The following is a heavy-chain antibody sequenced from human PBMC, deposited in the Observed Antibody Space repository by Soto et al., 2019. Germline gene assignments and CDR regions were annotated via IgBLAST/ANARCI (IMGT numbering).Heavy chain of an antibody. Sequence: GSLRLSCATSGFMFSTYVMNWVRQAPGKGLEWIGFKPYTGSPDYNPSLKSRVVISIDRSKNQFSLKLSSVTAADTAVYFCARVGWGGDSWGQGTLVTVSS. D-gene: IGHD7-27*01. CDR1: GFMFSTYV. CDR2: KPYTGSP. J-gene: IGHJ4*02. V-gene: IGHV4-59*12. CDR3: ARVGWGGDS.